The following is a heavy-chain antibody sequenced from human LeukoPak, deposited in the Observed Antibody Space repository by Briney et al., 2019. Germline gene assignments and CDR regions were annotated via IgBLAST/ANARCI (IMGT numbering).Heavy chain of an antibody. CDR2: ISFDGSNK. CDR1: GFTFNTYD. Sequence: PGGSLRLSCAASGFTFNTYDMHWVRQAPGKGLEWVAVISFDGSNKYYADSVKGRFTISRDNSKNTLYLEMNSLRAEDTAVYYCASARALYGYSGYDEPYFDYWGQGTLVTVSS. J-gene: IGHJ4*02. D-gene: IGHD5-12*01. CDR3: ASARALYGYSGYDEPYFDY. V-gene: IGHV3-30*03.